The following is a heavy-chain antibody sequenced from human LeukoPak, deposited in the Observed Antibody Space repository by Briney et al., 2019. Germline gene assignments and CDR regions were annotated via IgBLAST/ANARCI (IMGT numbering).Heavy chain of an antibody. CDR2: ISYDGSNK. V-gene: IGHV3-30*03. Sequence: GGSLRLSCAXXXXTXSSYGMHWVRQAPGKGLEWVAVISYDGSNKYYADSVKGRFTISRDNSKNTLYLQMNSLRAEDTAVYYCVAPASWGQGTLVTVSS. J-gene: IGHJ5*02. CDR3: VAPAS. CDR1: XXTXSSYG.